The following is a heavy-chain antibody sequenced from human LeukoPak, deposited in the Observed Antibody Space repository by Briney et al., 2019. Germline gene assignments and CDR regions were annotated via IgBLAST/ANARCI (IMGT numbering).Heavy chain of an antibody. CDR3: AREVVRGVISGFDY. J-gene: IGHJ4*02. CDR2: IWYDGSNK. V-gene: IGHV3-33*01. Sequence: GGSLRPSCAASGFTFSSYGMHWVRQAPGKGLEWVAVIWYDGSNKYYADSVKGRFTISRDNSKNTLYLQMNSLRAEDTAVYYCAREVVRGVISGFDYWGQGTLVTVSS. CDR1: GFTFSSYG. D-gene: IGHD3-10*01.